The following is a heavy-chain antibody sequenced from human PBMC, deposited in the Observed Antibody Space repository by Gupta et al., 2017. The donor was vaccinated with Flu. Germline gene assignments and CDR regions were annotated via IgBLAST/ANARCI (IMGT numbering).Heavy chain of an antibody. D-gene: IGHD2-15*01. CDR3: ARGTSHIVVAPGIKPLDY. J-gene: IGHJ4*02. Sequence: GKGLEWISYISSTSRTIYYADSVKGRFTSSRDNAGKSLHLQMNSLRAEDTAVYYCARGTSHIVVAPGIKPLDYWGQGTLVNVSS. CDR2: ISSTSRTI. V-gene: IGHV3-48*04.